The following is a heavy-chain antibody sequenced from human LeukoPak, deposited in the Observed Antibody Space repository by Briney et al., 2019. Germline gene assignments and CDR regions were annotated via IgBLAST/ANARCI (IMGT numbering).Heavy chain of an antibody. Sequence: SETLSLTCTVSGGSINSYYWSWIRQPPGKGLEWIGYIHYSGSTNYNPSLKSRVTISVDTSKNQFSLKLSSVTAADTAVYFCARGGSGTYVWYAFDIWGRGTMVTVSS. CDR2: IHYSGST. D-gene: IGHD1-26*01. CDR3: ARGGSGTYVWYAFDI. V-gene: IGHV4-59*01. J-gene: IGHJ3*02. CDR1: GGSINSYY.